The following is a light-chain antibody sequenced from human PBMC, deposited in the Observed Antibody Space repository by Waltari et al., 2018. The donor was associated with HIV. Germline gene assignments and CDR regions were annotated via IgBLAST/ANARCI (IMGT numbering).Light chain of an antibody. CDR3: STWDDKMSGVI. Sequence: QSVLTQPPSTSGTPGQRVTISCSGSISNIGNNYVYWYQHLPGTAPKLLTYNNNRRPSGLPDRFSGSKSDTSASLAISGLRSEDEADYYCSTWDDKMSGVIFGGGTKLTVL. J-gene: IGLJ2*01. V-gene: IGLV1-47*01. CDR1: ISNIGNNY. CDR2: NNN.